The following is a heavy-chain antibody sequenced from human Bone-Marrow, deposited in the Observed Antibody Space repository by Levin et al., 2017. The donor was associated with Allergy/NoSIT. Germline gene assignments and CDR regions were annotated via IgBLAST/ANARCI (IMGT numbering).Heavy chain of an antibody. V-gene: IGHV4-39*07. CDR2: IYYSGST. J-gene: IGHJ6*02. Sequence: MTGESLRLSCTVSGGSISSSSYYWGWIRQPPGKGLEWIGTIYYSGSTYYNPSLKSRVTISIDMSKNQFSLKLSSVTAADTAVYYCAREVAYDGPSDYSGMDVWGQGTTVTVSS. D-gene: IGHD5-12*01. CDR3: AREVAYDGPSDYSGMDV. CDR1: GGSISSSSYY.